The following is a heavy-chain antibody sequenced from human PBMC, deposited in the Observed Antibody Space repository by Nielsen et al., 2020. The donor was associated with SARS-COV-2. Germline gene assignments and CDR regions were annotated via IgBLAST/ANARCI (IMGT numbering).Heavy chain of an antibody. CDR3: ARDRDIGHGSGYNERFDY. CDR1: GFTFSDYY. V-gene: IGHV3-11*05. D-gene: IGHD5-12*01. J-gene: IGHJ4*02. Sequence: GGSLRLSCAAPGFTFSDYYMSWIRQAPGKGRGWVSYISSSSSYTNYADSVKGRFTISRDNAKNSLYLQMNSLRAEDTAVYYCARDRDIGHGSGYNERFDYWGQGTLVTVSS. CDR2: ISSSSSYT.